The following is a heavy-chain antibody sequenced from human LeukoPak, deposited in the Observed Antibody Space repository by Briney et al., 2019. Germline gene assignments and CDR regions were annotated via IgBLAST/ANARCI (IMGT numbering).Heavy chain of an antibody. Sequence: SETLSLTCTVSGGSISSSSYYWGWIRQPPGKGLEWIGSIYYSGSTYYNPSLKSRVTISVDTSKNQFSLKLSSVTAADTAVYYCARLVRRFRAAAGTDDAFDIWGQGTMVTVSS. J-gene: IGHJ3*02. CDR2: IYYSGST. CDR1: GGSISSSSYY. CDR3: ARLVRRFRAAAGTDDAFDI. V-gene: IGHV4-39*07. D-gene: IGHD6-13*01.